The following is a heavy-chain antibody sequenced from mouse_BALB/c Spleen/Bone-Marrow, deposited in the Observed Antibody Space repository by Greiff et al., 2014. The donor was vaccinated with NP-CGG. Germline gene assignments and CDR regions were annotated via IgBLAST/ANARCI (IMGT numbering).Heavy chain of an antibody. J-gene: IGHJ4*01. CDR1: GYTFTSYW. V-gene: IGHV1S81*02. CDR3: ARISYYYGSSFVNAMDY. Sequence: QVQLQQSGAELVKPGASVKLSCKASGYTFTSYWMHWVKQRPGQGLEWIGEINPSNGGTNYNEKFKSKATLTVDKSSSTAYMQLSSLTSEDSTVYYCARISYYYGSSFVNAMDYWGQGTSVTGSS. D-gene: IGHD1-1*01. CDR2: INPSNGGT.